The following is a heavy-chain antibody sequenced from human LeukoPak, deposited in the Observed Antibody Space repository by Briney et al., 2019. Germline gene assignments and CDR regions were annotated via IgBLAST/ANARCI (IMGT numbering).Heavy chain of an antibody. V-gene: IGHV1-8*01. CDR1: GYTFTSYD. CDR3: ARGPRDSSGWYYYFDY. J-gene: IGHJ4*02. Sequence: VASVKVSCKASGYTFTSYDINWVRQATGQGLEWMGWMNPNSGNTGYAQKFQGRVTMTRNTSISTAYMELSSLRSEDTAVYYCARGPRDSSGWYYYFDYWGQGTLVTVSS. D-gene: IGHD6-19*01. CDR2: MNPNSGNT.